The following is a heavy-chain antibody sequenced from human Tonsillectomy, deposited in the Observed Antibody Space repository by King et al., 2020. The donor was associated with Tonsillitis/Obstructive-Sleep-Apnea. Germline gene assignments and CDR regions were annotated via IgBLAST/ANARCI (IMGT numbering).Heavy chain of an antibody. CDR2: IWYDGSNK. D-gene: IGHD3-3*01. V-gene: IGHV3-33*01. CDR1: GFTFSSYG. CDR3: ARDPIDFWSGYPFDY. Sequence: VQLVESGGGVVQPGRSLRLSCAASGFTFSSYGMHWVRQAPGKGLEWVAVIWYDGSNKYYADSGKGRFTSSRDNSKNTLYLQMNSLRAEDTAVYYCARDPIDFWSGYPFDYWGQGTLVTVSS. J-gene: IGHJ4*02.